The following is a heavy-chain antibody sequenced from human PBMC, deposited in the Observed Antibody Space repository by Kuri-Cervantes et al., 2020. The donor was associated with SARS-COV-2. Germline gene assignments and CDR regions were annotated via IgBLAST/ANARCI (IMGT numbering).Heavy chain of an antibody. D-gene: IGHD1-26*01. CDR3: ARDSRSYYQVLLDHFYYSYMDV. Sequence: GGSLRLSCEVSGFLFSASAIHWVRQGSGKGLEWVGRVRGKANNYATAYAASVKGRFTISRDDSKNMAYLQMNSLKTEDTAVYYCARDSRSYYQVLLDHFYYSYMDVWGKGTTVTVSS. J-gene: IGHJ6*03. CDR2: VRGKANNYAT. CDR1: GFLFSASA. V-gene: IGHV3-73*01.